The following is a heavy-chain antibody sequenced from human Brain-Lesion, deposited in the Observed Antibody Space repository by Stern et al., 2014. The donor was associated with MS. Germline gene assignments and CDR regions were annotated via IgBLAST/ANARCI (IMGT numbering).Heavy chain of an antibody. J-gene: IGHJ6*02. V-gene: IGHV1-2*02. D-gene: IGHD3-3*01. CDR3: ARYQRGITIFGVVTDYYYLGMDV. CDR2: INPNTGGP. CDR1: GYIFTGYY. Sequence: VQLVESGAEVKKPGASVKVSCKTSGYIFTGYYIHWVRQAPGQGLEWMAWINPNTGGPKYAQKFQDRVTMSRDTSISTAYVELSSLTSDDTAVYYCARYQRGITIFGVVTDYYYLGMDVWGQGTTVTVSS.